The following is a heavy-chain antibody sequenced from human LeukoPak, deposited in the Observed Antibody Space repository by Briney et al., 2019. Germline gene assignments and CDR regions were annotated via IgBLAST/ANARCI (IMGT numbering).Heavy chain of an antibody. D-gene: IGHD3-22*01. CDR3: ARGPHHYYDSSGYPLYYYYYMDV. CDR1: GFTFSSYS. V-gene: IGHV3-21*01. CDR2: ISSSSSYI. Sequence: PGGSLRLSCAASGFTFSSYSMNWVRQAPGKGLEWVSSISSSSSYIYYADSVKGRFTISRDNAKNSLYLQMNSLRAEDTAVYYCARGPHHYYDSSGYPLYYYYYMDVWGRGTTVTVSS. J-gene: IGHJ6*03.